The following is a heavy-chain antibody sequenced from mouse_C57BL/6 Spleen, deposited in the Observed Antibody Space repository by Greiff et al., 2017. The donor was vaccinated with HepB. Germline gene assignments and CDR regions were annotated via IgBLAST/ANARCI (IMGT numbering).Heavy chain of an antibody. CDR1: GYTFTDYY. Sequence: VQRVESGAELVRPGASVKLSCKASGYTFTDYYINWVKQRPGQGLEWIARIYPGSGNTYYNEKFKGKATLTAEKSSSTAYMQLSSLTSEDSAVYFCAREEGLTTYYAMDYWGQGTSVTVSS. J-gene: IGHJ4*01. D-gene: IGHD1-1*01. CDR3: AREEGLTTYYAMDY. V-gene: IGHV1-76*01. CDR2: IYPGSGNT.